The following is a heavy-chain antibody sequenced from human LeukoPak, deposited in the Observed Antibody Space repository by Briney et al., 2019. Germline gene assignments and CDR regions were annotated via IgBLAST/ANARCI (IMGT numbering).Heavy chain of an antibody. CDR2: IYYGGST. CDR3: ARVAYDYLWGSPNWFDP. CDR1: GGSISSSNHY. Sequence: SETLSLTCTVSGGSISSSNHYWGWIRQPPGKGLEWIGNIYYGGSTYYNPSLKSRVAISVDTSKSQFSLKLTSVTAADTAVYYCARVAYDYLWGSPNWFDPWGQGTLVTVSS. V-gene: IGHV4-39*07. D-gene: IGHD3-16*01. J-gene: IGHJ5*02.